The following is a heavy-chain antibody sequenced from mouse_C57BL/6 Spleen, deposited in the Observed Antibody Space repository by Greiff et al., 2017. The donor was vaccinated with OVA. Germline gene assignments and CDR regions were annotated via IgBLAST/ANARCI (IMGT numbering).Heavy chain of an antibody. CDR2: IYPGSGST. V-gene: IGHV1-55*01. CDR1: GYTFTSYW. D-gene: IGHD1-1*01. CDR3: ATPYFCDGSSYDWYFDV. J-gene: IGHJ1*03. Sequence: QVQLQQPGAELVKPGASVKMSCKASGYTFTSYWITWVKQRPGQGLEWIGDIYPGSGSTNYNEKFKSKATLTVDTSSSTAYMQLSSLTSEDSAVYYCATPYFCDGSSYDWYFDVWGTGTTVTVSS.